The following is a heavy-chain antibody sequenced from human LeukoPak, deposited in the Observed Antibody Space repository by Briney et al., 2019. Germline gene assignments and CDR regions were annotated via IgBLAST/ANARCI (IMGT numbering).Heavy chain of an antibody. V-gene: IGHV4-4*02. CDR2: IYHSGST. J-gene: IGHJ4*02. CDR1: GGSISSSNW. Sequence: SETLSLTCAVSGGSISSSNWWSWVRQPPGKGLEWIGYIYHSGSTYYNPSLKSRVTISVDRSKNQFSLKLSSVTAADTAVYYCARSGITGTFGYWGQGTLVTVSS. D-gene: IGHD1-7*01. CDR3: ARSGITGTFGY.